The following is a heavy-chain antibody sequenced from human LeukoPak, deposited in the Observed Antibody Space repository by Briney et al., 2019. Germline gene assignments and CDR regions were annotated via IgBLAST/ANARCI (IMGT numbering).Heavy chain of an antibody. V-gene: IGHV1-69*05. CDR1: GGTFSSYA. CDR2: IIPIFGTA. J-gene: IGHJ4*02. Sequence: ASVKVSCKASGGTFSSYAISWVRQAPGQGLEWMGGIIPIFGTANYAQKFQGIVTITTDESTSTAYMELSSLRSEDTAVYYCAREGGYNKVIYWGQGTLVTVSS. D-gene: IGHD5-24*01. CDR3: AREGGYNKVIY.